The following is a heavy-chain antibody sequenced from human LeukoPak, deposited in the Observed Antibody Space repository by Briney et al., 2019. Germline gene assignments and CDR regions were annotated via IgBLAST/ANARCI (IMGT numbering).Heavy chain of an antibody. Sequence: SETLSLTCTVSGGSISSSSYYWGWIRQPPGKGLEWIGSIYYSGSTYYNPSLKSRVTISVDTSKNQFSLNLSSVTAADTAVYYCARRDCSTTSCHAGRAFDIWGQGTMVSVSS. CDR2: IYYSGST. V-gene: IGHV4-39*01. D-gene: IGHD2-2*01. CDR1: GGSISSSSYY. J-gene: IGHJ3*02. CDR3: ARRDCSTTSCHAGRAFDI.